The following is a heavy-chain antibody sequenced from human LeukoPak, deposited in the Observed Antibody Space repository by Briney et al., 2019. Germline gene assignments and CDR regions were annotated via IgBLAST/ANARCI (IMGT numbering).Heavy chain of an antibody. D-gene: IGHD4-11*01. CDR1: GYTLTELS. CDR3: ATGPDRYSNFLAWHY. Sequence: ASVKVSCKVSGYTLTELSMHWVRQAPGKGLEWMGGFDPEDGETIYAQKFQGRVTMTEDTSTDTAYMELSSLRSEDTAVYYCATGPDRYSNFLAWHYWGQGTLVTVSS. CDR2: FDPEDGET. V-gene: IGHV1-24*01. J-gene: IGHJ4*02.